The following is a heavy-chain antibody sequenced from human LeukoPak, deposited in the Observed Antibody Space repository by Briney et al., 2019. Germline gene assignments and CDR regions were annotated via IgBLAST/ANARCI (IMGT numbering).Heavy chain of an antibody. J-gene: IGHJ6*04. CDR3: ARIGAVQLWLFGLDV. CDR2: INQVVGVE. D-gene: IGHD5-18*01. Sequence: RVGSLRLSCAASGVTFSSYWMSWVRQAPGKGLEWVAKINQVVGVEYYAHTLKGRVTISTDNAKKSLYVQMNSLRDEDTVVYYCARIGAVQLWLFGLDVWGKGTTVTVSS. CDR1: GVTFSSYW. V-gene: IGHV3-7*05.